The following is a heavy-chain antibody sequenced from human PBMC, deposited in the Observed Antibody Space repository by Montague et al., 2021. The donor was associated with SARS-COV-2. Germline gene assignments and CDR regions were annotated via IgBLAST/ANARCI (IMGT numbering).Heavy chain of an antibody. CDR2: GST. CDR3: ARPSVAVSTIPLLES. D-gene: IGHD3-3*01. Sequence: GSTNYSPSLKSRVTISVDTSKNQLSLKVISATAADTAVYYCARPSVAVSTIPLLESWGQGALVIVSS. V-gene: IGHV4-61*07. J-gene: IGHJ1*01.